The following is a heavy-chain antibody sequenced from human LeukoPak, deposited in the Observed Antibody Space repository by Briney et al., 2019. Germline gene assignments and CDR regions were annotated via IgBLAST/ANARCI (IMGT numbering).Heavy chain of an antibody. CDR2: ISSSSSYI. CDR1: GFTFSSYS. J-gene: IGHJ6*02. D-gene: IGHD2-8*02. CDR3: ARPSGRYYYYGMDV. V-gene: IGHV3-21*01. Sequence: GGSLRLSCVASGFTFSSYSMNWVRQAPGKGLEWVSSISSSSSYIYYADSVKGRFTISRDNAKNSLYLQMNSLRAEDTAVYYCARPSGRYYYYGMDVWGQGTTVTVSS.